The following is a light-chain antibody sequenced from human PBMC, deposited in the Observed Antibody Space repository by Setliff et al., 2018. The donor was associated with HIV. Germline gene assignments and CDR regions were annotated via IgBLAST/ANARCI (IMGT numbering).Light chain of an antibody. CDR1: SSDVGDYQS. CDR3: SSNTSSSPLYV. J-gene: IGLJ1*01. V-gene: IGLV2-14*01. Sequence: QPALTQPASVSGSLGQSITISCTGISSDVGDYQSVSWYQQCPGKAPKLIIYEVSDRPSGVSNRFSGSKSGNTASLTVSRLQAEDEADYFCSSNTSSSPLYVFATGTKVTVL. CDR2: EVS.